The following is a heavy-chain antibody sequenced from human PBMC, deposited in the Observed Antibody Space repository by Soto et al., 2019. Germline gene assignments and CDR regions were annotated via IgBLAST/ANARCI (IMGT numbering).Heavy chain of an antibody. V-gene: IGHV3-30*18. Sequence: GGSLRLSCAASGFTFSSYGMHWVRQAPGKGLEWVAVISYDGSNKYYADSVKGRFTISRDNSKNTLYLQMNSLRAEDTAVYYCAKDKGHFWSGYYFDYWGQGTLVTVSS. CDR2: ISYDGSNK. CDR3: AKDKGHFWSGYYFDY. D-gene: IGHD3-3*02. CDR1: GFTFSSYG. J-gene: IGHJ4*02.